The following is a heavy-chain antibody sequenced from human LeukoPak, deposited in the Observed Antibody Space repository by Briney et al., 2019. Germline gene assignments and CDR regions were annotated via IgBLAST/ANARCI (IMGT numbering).Heavy chain of an antibody. Sequence: GGSLRLSCAASGFTVSSNYMSWVRQAPGKGLEWVSVIYSGGSTYYADSVKGRFTISRDNSKNTLYLQMNSLRAEDTAVYYCARLGGVSGSHYDYWGQGTLVTVSS. CDR3: ARLGGVSGSHYDY. CDR2: IYSGGST. CDR1: GFTVSSNY. J-gene: IGHJ4*02. V-gene: IGHV3-66*01. D-gene: IGHD3-10*01.